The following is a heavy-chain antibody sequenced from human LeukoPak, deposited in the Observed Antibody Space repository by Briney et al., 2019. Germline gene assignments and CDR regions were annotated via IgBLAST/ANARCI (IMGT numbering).Heavy chain of an antibody. CDR3: ARSTPRELLYFDC. D-gene: IGHD1-26*01. CDR1: GLTFSSYW. CDR2: INSDGSST. J-gene: IGHJ4*02. V-gene: IGHV3-74*01. Sequence: GGSLRLSCAASGLTFSSYWMHWVRRAPGKGLVWVSRINSDGSSTSYADSVKGRFTISRDNAKNTLYLQMNSLRAEDTAVYYCARSTPRELLYFDCWGQGTLVTVSS.